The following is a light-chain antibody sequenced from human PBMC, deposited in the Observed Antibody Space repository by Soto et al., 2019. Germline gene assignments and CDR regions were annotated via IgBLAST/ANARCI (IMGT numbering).Light chain of an antibody. CDR1: QSVSNNY. CDR3: QQYGSSRIT. Sequence: EIVLTQSPGTLSLSPGERATLSCRASQSVSNNYLAWYQQKPGQAPRLLIYGASYRATGIPDRFSGSGSGTDFTLTISRLEPEDFAVYYCQQYGSSRITFGQGTRLEIK. CDR2: GAS. J-gene: IGKJ5*01. V-gene: IGKV3-20*01.